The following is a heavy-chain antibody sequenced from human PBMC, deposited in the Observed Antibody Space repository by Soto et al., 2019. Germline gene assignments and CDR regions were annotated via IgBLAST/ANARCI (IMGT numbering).Heavy chain of an antibody. CDR2: ISSSSSYI. CDR3: ATQPTLDAFDI. V-gene: IGHV3-21*01. Sequence: GGSLRLSCAASGFTFSSYSMNWVRQAPGKGLEWVSSISSSSSYIYYADSVKGRFTISRDNAKNSLYLQMNSLRAEDTAVYYCATQPTLDAFDIWGQGTMVTVSS. CDR1: GFTFSSYS. J-gene: IGHJ3*02.